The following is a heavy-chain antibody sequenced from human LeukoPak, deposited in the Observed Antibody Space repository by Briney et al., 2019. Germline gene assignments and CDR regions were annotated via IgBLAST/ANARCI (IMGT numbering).Heavy chain of an antibody. D-gene: IGHD3-3*01. CDR1: GFTFSSYA. V-gene: IGHV3-30-3*01. Sequence: GRPLRLSCAASGFTFSSYAMHWVRQAPGKGLEWVAVISYDGSNKYYADSVKGRFTISRDNSKNTLYLQMNSLRAEDTAVYYCARDGSNYDFWSGYYAPPTLYGMDVWGQGTTVTVSS. CDR3: ARDGSNYDFWSGYYAPPTLYGMDV. J-gene: IGHJ6*02. CDR2: ISYDGSNK.